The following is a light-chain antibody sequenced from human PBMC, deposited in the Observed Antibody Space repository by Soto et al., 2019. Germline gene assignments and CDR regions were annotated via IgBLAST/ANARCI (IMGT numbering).Light chain of an antibody. V-gene: IGKV1-39*01. J-gene: IGKJ1*01. CDR1: QSISNH. Sequence: DIQMTQSPSSLSASVEDRVIITCRASQSISNHLNWYQQKPGKAPKLLIFAASSLQSGVPSRFIDSRSGPDFTLTISSLQPEDFETYYCQQSYSSPPTLGQGTKVDIK. CDR2: AAS. CDR3: QQSYSSPPT.